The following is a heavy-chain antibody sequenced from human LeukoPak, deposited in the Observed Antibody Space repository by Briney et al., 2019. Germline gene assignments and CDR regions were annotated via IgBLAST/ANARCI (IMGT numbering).Heavy chain of an antibody. J-gene: IGHJ3*01. D-gene: IGHD2-2*01. CDR3: ARGGGYCTSTSCPTGDDAFDV. V-gene: IGHV3-21*01. Sequence: PGGSLRLSCAASGFTFSSYDMNWVRQAPGKGLEWVSSIGSGSTRKYSADSVKGRFTISRDNAKNSLFLQMNSLRAEDTAVYYCARGGGYCTSTSCPTGDDAFDVWGQGTMVTVSS. CDR2: IGSGSTRK. CDR1: GFTFSSYD.